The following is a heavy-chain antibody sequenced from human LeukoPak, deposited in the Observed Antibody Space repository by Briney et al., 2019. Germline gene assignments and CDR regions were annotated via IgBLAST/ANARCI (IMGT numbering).Heavy chain of an antibody. D-gene: IGHD3-16*01. CDR1: GFTFSSYA. CDR3: ARRAGGLARNNWFDP. J-gene: IGHJ5*02. Sequence: GGSLRLSCAASGFTFSSYAMSWVRQAPGKGLEWVSIISGSGGSTYYADSVKGRFTISRDNSKNTLYLQMNSLRAEDTAVYYCARRAGGLARNNWFDPWGQGTLVTVSS. V-gene: IGHV3-23*01. CDR2: ISGSGGST.